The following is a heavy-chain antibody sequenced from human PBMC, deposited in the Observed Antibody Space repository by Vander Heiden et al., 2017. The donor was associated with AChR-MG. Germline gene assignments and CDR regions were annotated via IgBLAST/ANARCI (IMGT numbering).Heavy chain of an antibody. J-gene: IGHJ4*02. Sequence: EVQLVESGGGLVQPGGSLSPSCAAPGFTFSGYSMNWVRQAPGKGLEWVSYISSSSSTIYYADSVKGRFTISRDNAKNSLYLQMNSLRDEDTAVYYCGRGPYRYFDYWGQGTLVTVSS. D-gene: IGHD3-10*01. CDR2: ISSSSSTI. CDR1: GFTFSGYS. V-gene: IGHV3-48*02. CDR3: GRGPYRYFDY.